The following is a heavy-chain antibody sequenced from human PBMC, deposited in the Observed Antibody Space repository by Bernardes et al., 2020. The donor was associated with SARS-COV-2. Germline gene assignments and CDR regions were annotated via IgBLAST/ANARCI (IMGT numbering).Heavy chain of an antibody. CDR1: GYTFTGYY. CDR3: ARAGAIIYYYYMDV. Sequence: ASVKVSCKASGYTFTGYYMHWVRQAPGQGLEWMGWINPNSGGTNYAQKFQGRVTMTRDTSISTAYMELSRLRSDDTAVYYCARAGAIIYYYYMDVWGKGTTVTVSS. D-gene: IGHD2-2*02. J-gene: IGHJ6*03. CDR2: INPNSGGT. V-gene: IGHV1-2*02.